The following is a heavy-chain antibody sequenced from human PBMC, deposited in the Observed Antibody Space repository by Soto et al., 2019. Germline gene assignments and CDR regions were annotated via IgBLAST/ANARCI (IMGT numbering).Heavy chain of an antibody. J-gene: IGHJ4*02. CDR3: ARDDGRAWNLDY. V-gene: IGHV1-3*01. Sequence: GASVKVSCKASGFTFTRYSVHWVRQAPGQRLECMGWINAATGNIEYAQKFQDRVTISRDASATITYMELWSLRFEDTAAYYCARDDGRAWNLDYWGQGTLVTVSS. D-gene: IGHD1-1*01. CDR2: INAATGNI. CDR1: GFTFTRYS.